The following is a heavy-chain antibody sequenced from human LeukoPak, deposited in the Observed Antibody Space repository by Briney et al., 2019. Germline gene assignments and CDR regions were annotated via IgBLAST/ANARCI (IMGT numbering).Heavy chain of an antibody. Sequence: PGGSPRLSCAASGFTFDDYAMHWVRQAPGKGLEWVSGISWNSGSIGYADSVKGRFTISRDNAKNSLYLQMNSLRAEDTAVYYCARIVGAVDYWGQGTLVTVSS. D-gene: IGHD1-26*01. V-gene: IGHV3-9*01. CDR2: ISWNSGSI. J-gene: IGHJ4*02. CDR3: ARIVGAVDY. CDR1: GFTFDDYA.